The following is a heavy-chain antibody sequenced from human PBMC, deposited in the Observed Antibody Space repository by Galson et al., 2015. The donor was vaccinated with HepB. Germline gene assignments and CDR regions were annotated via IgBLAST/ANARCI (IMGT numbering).Heavy chain of an antibody. V-gene: IGHV1-69*13. CDR1: GGTFSSYA. CDR2: IIPIFGTA. J-gene: IGHJ4*02. Sequence: SVKVSCKASGGTFSSYAISWVRQAPGQGLEWMGGIIPIFGTANYAQKFQGRVTITADESTSTAYMELSSLRSEDTAVYYCARQLTDIYDSSGYYLYYFDYRGQGTLVTVSS. CDR3: ARQLTDIYDSSGYYLYYFDY. D-gene: IGHD3-22*01.